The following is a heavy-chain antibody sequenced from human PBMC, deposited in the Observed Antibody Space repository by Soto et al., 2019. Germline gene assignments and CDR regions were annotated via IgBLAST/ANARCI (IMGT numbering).Heavy chain of an antibody. D-gene: IGHD1-7*01. V-gene: IGHV1-46*01. Sequence: QVQLVQSGAEVKKPGASVKVSCKASGYTFTRYFVHWVRQAPGQGLEWMGLINPAGGTTSYSQEFRGRVTMTRNTSTGTVYMELTSLTSEDTALYFCARDGTFDFWGQGTLVTVSS. CDR1: GYTFTRYF. CDR3: ARDGTFDF. J-gene: IGHJ4*02. CDR2: INPAGGTT.